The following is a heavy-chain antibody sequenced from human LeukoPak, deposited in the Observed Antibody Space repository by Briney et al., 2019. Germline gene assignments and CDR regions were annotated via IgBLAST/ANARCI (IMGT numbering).Heavy chain of an antibody. J-gene: IGHJ5*02. CDR1: EYTFTSNY. CDR3: ARDNSVRDEAWWFNT. CDR2: IRPSGSAT. Sequence: ASVKVSCKAFEYTFTSNYMHWVRQAPGQGPEWMGVIRPSGSATTYAQKFQGRVTLTRDMSTSTDYLKLSRLRSEDTAVYYCARDNSVRDEAWWFNTWGQGTLVTVSS. V-gene: IGHV1-46*01. D-gene: IGHD5-24*01.